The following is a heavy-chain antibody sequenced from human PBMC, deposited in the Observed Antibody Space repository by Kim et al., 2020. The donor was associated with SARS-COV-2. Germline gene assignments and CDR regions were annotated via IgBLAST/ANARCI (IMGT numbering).Heavy chain of an antibody. CDR3: AKDHRSDFPVPEEMIGLGIDY. CDR2: IWYDGSNK. D-gene: IGHD1-26*01. Sequence: GGSLRLFCAASGFTFSSYGMHWVRQAPGKGLEWVAVIWYDGSNKYYADSVKGRFTISRDNSKNTLYLQMNSLRAEDTAVYYCAKDHRSDFPVPEEMIGLGIDYWGQGTLVTVSS. CDR1: GFTFSSYG. V-gene: IGHV3-33*06. J-gene: IGHJ4*02.